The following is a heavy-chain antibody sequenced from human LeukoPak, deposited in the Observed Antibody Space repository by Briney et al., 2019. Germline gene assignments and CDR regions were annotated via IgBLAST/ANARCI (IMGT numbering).Heavy chain of an antibody. V-gene: IGHV3-48*03. CDR3: AKSGRGATVTTPAPIDY. CDR2: ISSSGSPI. D-gene: IGHD4-17*01. J-gene: IGHJ4*02. Sequence: GGSLRLSCAASGLSFRSYEINWVRQAPGKGLEWVSYISSSGSPIYYADAVRGRFTISRDNAKKSVYLQMNSLRAEDTAVYYCAKSGRGATVTTPAPIDYWGQGTLVTVSS. CDR1: GLSFRSYE.